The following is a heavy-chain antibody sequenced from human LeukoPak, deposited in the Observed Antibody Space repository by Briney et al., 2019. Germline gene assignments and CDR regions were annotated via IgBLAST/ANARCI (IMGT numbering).Heavy chain of an antibody. Sequence: GGSLRLSCAASGFTFSSYSMSWVRQAPGKGLEWVSGINWNGGSTGYADSVKGRFTISRDNAKNSLYLQMNSLRAEDTAVCYCARDPGSGYEEHFDYWGQGTLVTVSS. CDR3: ARDPGSGYEEHFDY. J-gene: IGHJ4*02. CDR1: GFTFSSYS. CDR2: INWNGGST. V-gene: IGHV3-20*04. D-gene: IGHD5-12*01.